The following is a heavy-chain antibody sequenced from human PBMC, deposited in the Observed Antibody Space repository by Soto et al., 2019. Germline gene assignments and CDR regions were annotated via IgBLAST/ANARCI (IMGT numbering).Heavy chain of an antibody. CDR2: ISGSGVST. J-gene: IGHJ3*02. Sequence: PGGSLRLSCAASGFTFSSYAISWVRQAPWKGLEWVSAISGSGVSTYYADSVKGRFTISRDNSKKTLYLQMNSLRAEDTAVYYCANHIGTTWPSSAFDSWGQGTMVTV. V-gene: IGHV3-23*01. CDR3: ANHIGTTWPSSAFDS. CDR1: GFTFSSYA. D-gene: IGHD1-7*01.